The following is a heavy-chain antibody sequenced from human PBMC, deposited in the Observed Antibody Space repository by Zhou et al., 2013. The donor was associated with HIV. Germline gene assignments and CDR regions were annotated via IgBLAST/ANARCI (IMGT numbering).Heavy chain of an antibody. CDR3: ARGRYDLAY. CDR1: GYTFTAYD. D-gene: IGHD5-12*01. V-gene: IGHV1-8*02. J-gene: IGHJ4*02. CDR2: MNPNNGNT. Sequence: QVQLVQSGTEVKKPGASVKVSCKAFGYTFTAYDINWVRRATGQGLEYMGWMNPNNGNTASAQKFQGRITMTRTTSINTAYLELSSLKSEDTAVYYCARGRYDLAYWGQGTLVTVSS.